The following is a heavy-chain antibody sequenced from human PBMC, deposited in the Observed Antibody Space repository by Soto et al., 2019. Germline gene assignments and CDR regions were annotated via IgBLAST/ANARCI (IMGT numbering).Heavy chain of an antibody. D-gene: IGHD6-6*01. V-gene: IGHV3-64*01. CDR3: ANLYSSSSV. CDR1: GFTFSSYA. Sequence: EVQLVESGGGLVQPGGSLRLSCAASGFTFSSYAMHWVRQAPGKGLEYVSAISDNGGKTYYANSVTGRFTISRDNSKNTLYLQMGSLRAEDMAVHYCANLYSSSSVWGQGTLVTVSS. CDR2: ISDNGGKT. J-gene: IGHJ4*02.